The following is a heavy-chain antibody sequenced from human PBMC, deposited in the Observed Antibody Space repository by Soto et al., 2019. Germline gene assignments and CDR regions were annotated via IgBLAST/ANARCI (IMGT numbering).Heavy chain of an antibody. J-gene: IGHJ4*02. V-gene: IGHV4-30-4*01. D-gene: IGHD3-9*01. CDR3: ARGNFDWPLHY. Sequence: PSETLSLTCTVSGGSISSGDYYWSWIRQPPGKGLEWIGYIYYSGSTYYNPSLKSRVTISVDTSKNQFSLKLSSVTAADTAVYYCARGNFDWPLHYWGQGTLVTVSS. CDR1: GGSISSGDYY. CDR2: IYYSGST.